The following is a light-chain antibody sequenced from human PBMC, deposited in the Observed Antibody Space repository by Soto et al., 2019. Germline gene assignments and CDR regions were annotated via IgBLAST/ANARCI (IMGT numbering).Light chain of an antibody. J-gene: IGKJ1*01. V-gene: IGKV3-20*01. CDR1: QSVSSSY. CDR2: GAS. CDR3: QQYCSSPWT. Sequence: EIVLTQSPGTLSLSPGERATLSCRASQSVSSSYLAWYQQKPGQAPRLLIYGASSWATGIPDRFSGSGSGTDFTSTISRLEPEDFAVYYCQQYCSSPWTFGQGTKVEIK.